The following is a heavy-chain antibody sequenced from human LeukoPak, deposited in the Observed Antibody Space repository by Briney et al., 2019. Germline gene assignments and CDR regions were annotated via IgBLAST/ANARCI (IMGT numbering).Heavy chain of an antibody. CDR3: AIYDSSGYYNY. Sequence: PGGSLRLSCAASGFTFSSYGMHWVRQAPGKGLEWVAVISYDGSNKYYADSVKGRFTVSRDNSKNTLYLQMNSLRAEDTAVYYCAIYDSSGYYNYWGQGTLVTVSS. CDR1: GFTFSSYG. D-gene: IGHD3-22*01. CDR2: ISYDGSNK. J-gene: IGHJ4*02. V-gene: IGHV3-30*03.